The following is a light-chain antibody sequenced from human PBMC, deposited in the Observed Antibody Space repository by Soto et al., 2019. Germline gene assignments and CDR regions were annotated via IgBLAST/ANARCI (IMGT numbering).Light chain of an antibody. Sequence: ETVLTQSPATLSLSPGERATLSCRASQSVSSFLAWYQQKPGQAPRLLIYDASNRATRIPARFSGSGSGTDSTLTISSLEPEDFAVYYCQQRSNWPFTFGGGTKVDIK. J-gene: IGKJ4*01. CDR2: DAS. CDR3: QQRSNWPFT. CDR1: QSVSSF. V-gene: IGKV3-11*01.